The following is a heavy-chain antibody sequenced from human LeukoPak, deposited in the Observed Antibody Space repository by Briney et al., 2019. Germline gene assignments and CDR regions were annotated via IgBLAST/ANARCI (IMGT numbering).Heavy chain of an antibody. J-gene: IGHJ3*01. CDR1: GYTFTDYF. Sequence: GASVKVSCKASGYTFTDYFMHWVRQAPGQGLEWMGWINPKSGGTNYAQEFQGRVTMTRDTSIRTAYMELTRLRSDDTAVYYCARDDYADYPIRADVWGQGQWSPSLQ. V-gene: IGHV1-2*02. CDR2: INPKSGGT. D-gene: IGHD4-17*01. CDR3: ARDDYADYPIRADV.